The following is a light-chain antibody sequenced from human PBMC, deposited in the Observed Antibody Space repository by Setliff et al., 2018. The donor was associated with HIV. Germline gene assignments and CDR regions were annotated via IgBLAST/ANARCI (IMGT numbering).Light chain of an antibody. CDR2: QAT. Sequence: SVLTQPASVSGSPGQSITISCTGTSNDVGRYDLVSWYQQRPARAPKLIIYQATRRPSGVSNRFSGSKSGNVASLTISGLQAEDEADYYCCSNTGSNTFVFGTGTKVTVL. V-gene: IGLV2-23*01. J-gene: IGLJ1*01. CDR3: CSNTGSNTFV. CDR1: SNDVGRYDL.